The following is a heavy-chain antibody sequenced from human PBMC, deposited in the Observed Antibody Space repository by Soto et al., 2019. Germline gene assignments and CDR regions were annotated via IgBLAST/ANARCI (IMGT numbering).Heavy chain of an antibody. CDR1: GFTFSSYG. J-gene: IGHJ3*02. V-gene: IGHV3-33*01. D-gene: IGHD3-10*01. CDR3: ARDSLYGSGSYVAAFDI. Sequence: GGSLRLSCAASGFTFSSYGMHWVRQAPGKGLEWVAVIWYDGSNKYYADSVKGRFTISRDNSKNTLYLQMNSLRAEDTAVYYCARDSLYGSGSYVAAFDIWGQGTMVTVS. CDR2: IWYDGSNK.